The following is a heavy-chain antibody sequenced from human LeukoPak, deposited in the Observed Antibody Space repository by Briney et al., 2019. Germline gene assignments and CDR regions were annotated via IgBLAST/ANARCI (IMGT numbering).Heavy chain of an antibody. J-gene: IGHJ4*02. CDR2: ISGSGGST. V-gene: IGHV3-23*01. D-gene: IGHD3-3*01. CDR3: AKGGDFWSGPFDY. Sequence: GGSLRLSCAASGFTFSSYAMNWVRQAPGKGLEWVSAISGSGGSTYYADSVKGRFTISRDNSKNTLYLQMNSLRAEDTAVYYCAKGGDFWSGPFDYWGQGTLVTVSS. CDR1: GFTFSSYA.